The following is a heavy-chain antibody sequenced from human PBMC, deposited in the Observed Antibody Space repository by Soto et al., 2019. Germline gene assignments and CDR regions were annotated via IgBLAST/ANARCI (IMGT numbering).Heavy chain of an antibody. CDR3: ARGLGRVDYNAIYL. V-gene: IGHV3-30-3*01. CDR1: GFSFSSYV. Sequence: QVQLVESGGGVVQPGKSLRLSCAASGFSFSSYVLHWVRQSPGKGLEWVALISYGGSNRYYADSVEGRFTITRDNSESTVFLEMNSLRPDDTAVYFCARGLGRVDYNAIYLWGQGILVTVSS. J-gene: IGHJ5*02. CDR2: ISYGGSNR. D-gene: IGHD2-21*01.